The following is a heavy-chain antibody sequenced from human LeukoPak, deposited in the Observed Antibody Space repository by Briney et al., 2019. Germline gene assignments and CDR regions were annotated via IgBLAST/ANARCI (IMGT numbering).Heavy chain of an antibody. CDR2: IIPIFGTA. V-gene: IGHV1-69*13. J-gene: IGHJ2*01. Sequence: SVKVSCKASGGTFSSYAISWVRQAPGQGLEWMGGIIPIFGTANCAQKFQGRVTITADESTSTAYMELSGLRSEDTAVYYCASLGAGPDWYFDLWGRGTLVTVSS. CDR3: ASLGAGPDWYFDL. CDR1: GGTFSSYA. D-gene: IGHD6-13*01.